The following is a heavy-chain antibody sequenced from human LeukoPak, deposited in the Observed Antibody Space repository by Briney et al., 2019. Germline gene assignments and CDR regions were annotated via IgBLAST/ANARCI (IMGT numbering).Heavy chain of an antibody. D-gene: IGHD1-14*01. J-gene: IGHJ4*02. Sequence: GRSLRLSCAASGFTFDDYAMHWVRQAPGRGLEWVSGISWNSGSIGYADSVKGRFTISRDNAKNSLYLQMNSLRAEDTALYYCAKDIATGNRLYYFDYWGQGTLVTVSS. V-gene: IGHV3-9*01. CDR2: ISWNSGSI. CDR3: AKDIATGNRLYYFDY. CDR1: GFTFDDYA.